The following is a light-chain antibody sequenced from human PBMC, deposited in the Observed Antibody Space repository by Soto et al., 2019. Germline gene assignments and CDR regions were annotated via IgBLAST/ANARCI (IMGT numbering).Light chain of an antibody. V-gene: IGLV1-51*01. J-gene: IGLJ1*01. Sequence: QSVLTQPPSVSAAPGQRVTISCSGSTSNIGNNFVSWYQQLPGTAPKLLIYDNNQRPSGIPDRFSGSKSGTSATLGITGLQTGDEADYYCGAWDNSLDAYVFGTGTKVTVL. CDR2: DNN. CDR3: GAWDNSLDAYV. CDR1: TSNIGNNF.